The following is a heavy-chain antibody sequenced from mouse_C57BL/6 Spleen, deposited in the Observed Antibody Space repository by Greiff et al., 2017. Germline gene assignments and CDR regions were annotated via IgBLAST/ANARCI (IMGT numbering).Heavy chain of an antibody. CDR3: ARANYYYGSSYVDY. Sequence: QVQLQQPGAELVRPGSSVKLSCKASGYTFTSYWMDWVKQRPGQGLEWIGNIYPSDSETHYNQQFKDKATLTVDKSSSTAYMQLSSLTSEDFAVYYCARANYYYGSSYVDYWGQGTTLTVSS. V-gene: IGHV1-61*01. CDR2: IYPSDSET. CDR1: GYTFTSYW. D-gene: IGHD1-1*01. J-gene: IGHJ2*01.